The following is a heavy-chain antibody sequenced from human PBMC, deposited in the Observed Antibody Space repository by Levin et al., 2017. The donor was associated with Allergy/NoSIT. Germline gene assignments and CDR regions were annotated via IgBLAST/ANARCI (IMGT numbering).Heavy chain of an antibody. V-gene: IGHV1-8*01. Sequence: PGESLKISCKASGYAFKSYDINWVRQAPGQGLEWMGWMNPASGNRGYAQKFQGRLTVSRDTSMTTAYMQLSSLTYEDTATYYCARGGASAVTLAEVIHWFDPWGQGTLVIVSS. CDR3: ARGGASAVTLAEVIHWFDP. D-gene: IGHD2-15*01. CDR2: MNPASGNR. J-gene: IGHJ5*02. CDR1: GYAFKSYD.